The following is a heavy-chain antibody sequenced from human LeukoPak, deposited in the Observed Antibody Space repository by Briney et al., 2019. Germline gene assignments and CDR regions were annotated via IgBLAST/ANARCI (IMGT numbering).Heavy chain of an antibody. CDR1: GYSISSGYY. V-gene: IGHV4-38-2*02. D-gene: IGHD3-10*01. CDR3: AREHYYGSGSYYNVPSYYFDY. Sequence: SETLSLTCTVSGYSISSGYYWGWIRQPPGKGLEWIGSIYHSGSTYYNPSLKSRVTISVDTSKNQFSLKLSSVTAADTAVYYCAREHYYGSGSYYNVPSYYFDYWGQGTLVTVSS. CDR2: IYHSGST. J-gene: IGHJ4*02.